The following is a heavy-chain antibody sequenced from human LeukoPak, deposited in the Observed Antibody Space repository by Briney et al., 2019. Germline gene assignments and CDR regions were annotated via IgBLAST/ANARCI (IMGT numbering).Heavy chain of an antibody. Sequence: AGGSLRLSCAASGFTFSNHDMSWVRQAPGKGLEWVSYISTSGTTIYYADSVKGRFTISRDNAKNSLYLQMNSLRAEDTAVYYCARRVYSDNSGYLWWGQGTLVTVSS. V-gene: IGHV3-11*01. CDR1: GFTFSNHD. CDR2: ISTSGTTI. D-gene: IGHD3-22*01. CDR3: ARRVYSDNSGYLW. J-gene: IGHJ4*02.